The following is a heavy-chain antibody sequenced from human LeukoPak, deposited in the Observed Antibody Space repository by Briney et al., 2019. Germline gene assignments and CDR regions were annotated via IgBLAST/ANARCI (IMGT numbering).Heavy chain of an antibody. D-gene: IGHD3-22*01. CDR3: ASEPDYDSSGYHRLFDY. V-gene: IGHV3-48*01. CDR1: GLTFSSYS. Sequence: GGPLRLSCAASGLTFSSYSMNWVRQAPGQGLEWGSYISTSSSTIYYADSAKGRFTICRDNAKNSLYLQMNSLSAEDTAVYYCASEPDYDSSGYHRLFDYWGQGTLVTVSS. CDR2: ISTSSSTI. J-gene: IGHJ4*02.